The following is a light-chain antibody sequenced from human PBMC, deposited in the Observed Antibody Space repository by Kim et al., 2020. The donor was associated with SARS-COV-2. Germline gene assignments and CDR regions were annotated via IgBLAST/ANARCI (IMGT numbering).Light chain of an antibody. CDR1: QIIITSY. CDR2: GAS. Sequence: SPGERGTLACRATQIIITSYLAWYQQKSGQAPRLLIYGASTRATGIPDRFSGRGSGTDFTLTISRLEPEDAAVYYCQQYGSSFVTFGQGTKVDIK. CDR3: QQYGSSFVT. J-gene: IGKJ1*01. V-gene: IGKV3-20*01.